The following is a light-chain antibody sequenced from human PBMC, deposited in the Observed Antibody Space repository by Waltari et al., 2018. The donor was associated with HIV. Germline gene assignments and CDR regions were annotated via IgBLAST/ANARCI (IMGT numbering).Light chain of an antibody. J-gene: IGLJ1*01. CDR2: DVT. Sequence: QSALTQPASVSGSPGQSITISCPGTSSDVGGYNDVSWYQQYPGKAPKLIIYDVTNRPSGVSNRFSGSKSGNTASLTISGLQAEDEADYYCCSYTSSITGRVFGTGTKVTVL. CDR1: SSDVGGYND. V-gene: IGLV2-14*03. CDR3: CSYTSSITGRV.